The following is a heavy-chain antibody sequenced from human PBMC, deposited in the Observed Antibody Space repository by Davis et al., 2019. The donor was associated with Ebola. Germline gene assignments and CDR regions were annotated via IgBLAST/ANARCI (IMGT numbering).Heavy chain of an antibody. D-gene: IGHD6-13*01. Sequence: AASVKVSCKASGGTFSNYDISWVRQAPGQGLEWMGGIIPIFGTTKYAQKFQGRVTITADESTRTAYMELSRLRSDDTAVYYCAREGSSWGEYYFDYWGQGTLVTVSS. CDR3: AREGSSWGEYYFDY. V-gene: IGHV1-69*13. CDR2: IIPIFGTT. CDR1: GGTFSNYD. J-gene: IGHJ4*02.